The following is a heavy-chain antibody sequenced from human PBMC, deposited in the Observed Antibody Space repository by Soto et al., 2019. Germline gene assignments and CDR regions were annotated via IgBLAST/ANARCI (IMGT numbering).Heavy chain of an antibody. CDR1: GFTFSRYA. V-gene: IGHV3-23*01. Sequence: VGSLRLSCAASGFTFSRYAMSWVRQAPGKGLEWVSVISGSGGSTYYADSVKGRFTISRDNSKNTLYLQMNSLRAEDTAVYYCAKCICSSSSCYYYYGMDVWGQGTTVTVSS. CDR2: ISGSGGST. D-gene: IGHD2-2*01. CDR3: AKCICSSSSCYYYYGMDV. J-gene: IGHJ6*02.